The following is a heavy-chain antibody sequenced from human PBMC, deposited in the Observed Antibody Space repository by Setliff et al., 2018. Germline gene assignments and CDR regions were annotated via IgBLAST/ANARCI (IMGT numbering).Heavy chain of an antibody. V-gene: IGHV1-69*05. D-gene: IGHD3-22*01. CDR2: TIPMFGTT. Sequence: SVKVSCKASGATFSSYGVSWVRQAPGQGLEWMGGTIPMFGTTEYAQKFQGRLTIITDESTNTAFMQLSSLRSDDTAVYYCVREGVDSRSSTDYRYYMDVWG. CDR1: GATFSSYG. J-gene: IGHJ6*03. CDR3: VREGVDSRSSTDYRYYMDV.